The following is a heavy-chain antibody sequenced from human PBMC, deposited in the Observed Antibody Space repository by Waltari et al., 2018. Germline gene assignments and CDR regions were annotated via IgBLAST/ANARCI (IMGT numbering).Heavy chain of an antibody. CDR2: IFQSGTT. D-gene: IGHD4-17*01. CDR1: GSSISSGYF. V-gene: IGHV4-38-2*01. Sequence: QVLLQESGQGLVKPSETLSLTCVVSGSSISSGYFWGWIRQAPGQGLEWFGSIFQSGTTYYNPSLKSRLSISVDTSRNQFSLKLTSVTAADTAVYYCARTSYGDELDAFDIWGQGTMVTVSS. CDR3: ARTSYGDELDAFDI. J-gene: IGHJ3*02.